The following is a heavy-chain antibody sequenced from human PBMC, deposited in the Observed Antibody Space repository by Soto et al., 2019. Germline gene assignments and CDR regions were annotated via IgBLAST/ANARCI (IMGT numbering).Heavy chain of an antibody. J-gene: IGHJ3*02. CDR3: ARGNNYYDSISGAFDI. CDR2: MNPNSGNT. Sequence: ASVKVSCKASGYTFTSYDINWVRQATGQGLEWMGWMNPNSGNTGYAQEFQGRVTMTRNTSISTAYMELSSLRSEDTAVYYCARGNNYYDSISGAFDIWGQGTMVTVSS. D-gene: IGHD3-22*01. V-gene: IGHV1-8*01. CDR1: GYTFTSYD.